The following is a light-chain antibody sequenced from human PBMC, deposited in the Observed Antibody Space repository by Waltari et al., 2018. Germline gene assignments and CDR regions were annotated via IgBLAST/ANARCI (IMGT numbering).Light chain of an antibody. CDR2: PAS. Sequence: EFVLTPSPGTLSLSPGERDTLSCRASESVSSSYLAWYQKKPARAPRLLMYPASSRATSIPDRFSGSGSGTDFTLTISRRKPEDFAGYYCQYYGSYTFGQGTKLAI. V-gene: IGKV3-20*01. CDR3: QYYGSYT. CDR1: ESVSSSY. J-gene: IGKJ2*01.